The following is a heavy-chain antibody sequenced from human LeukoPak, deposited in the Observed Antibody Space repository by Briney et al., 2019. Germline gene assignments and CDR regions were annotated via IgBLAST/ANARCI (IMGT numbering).Heavy chain of an antibody. CDR3: ARGGYSGFDPFDY. Sequence: ASVNVSFKASGYTFTVYYMHWVRQAPGQGREWMGWINPISGVTNFAQNFLGRVSMSRDTSIRTAYLDMYSLTFDDTAVFYCARGGYSGFDPFDYWGQETLVTVSS. D-gene: IGHD5-12*01. CDR1: GYTFTVYY. V-gene: IGHV1-2*02. J-gene: IGHJ4*02. CDR2: INPISGVT.